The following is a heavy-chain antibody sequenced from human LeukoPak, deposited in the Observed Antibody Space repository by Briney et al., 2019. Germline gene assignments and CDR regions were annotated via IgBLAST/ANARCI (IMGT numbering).Heavy chain of an antibody. CDR3: ARGGSYVHY. Sequence: GGSLRLSCEASGFTFSSYWMHWVRQAPGKGLVWVSRINSDGSYRDYADSVKGRFTISRDNAKNSLYLQMNSLRADDTAVYYCARGGSYVHYWGQGTLVTVSS. D-gene: IGHD1-26*01. J-gene: IGHJ4*02. CDR2: INSDGSYR. V-gene: IGHV3-74*01. CDR1: GFTFSSYW.